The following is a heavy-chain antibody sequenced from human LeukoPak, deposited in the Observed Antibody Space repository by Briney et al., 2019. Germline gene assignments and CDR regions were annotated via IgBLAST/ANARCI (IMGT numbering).Heavy chain of an antibody. CDR2: IKQDGSEK. Sequence: GGSLRLSCAASGFTFSSYWMSWVRQAPGKGLEWLANIKQDGSEKYYVDSVKGRFTISRDNAKNSLYLQMNSLRAEDTAVYYCARDPLGYSSGGFHWGQGTLVTVSS. CDR1: GFTFSSYW. J-gene: IGHJ4*02. D-gene: IGHD6-19*01. V-gene: IGHV3-7*01. CDR3: ARDPLGYSSGGFH.